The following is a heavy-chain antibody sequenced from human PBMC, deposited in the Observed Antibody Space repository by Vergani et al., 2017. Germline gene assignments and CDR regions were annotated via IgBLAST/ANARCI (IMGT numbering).Heavy chain of an antibody. V-gene: IGHV3-48*02. CDR1: GFTFSSYS. CDR3: ARPLRYSGYDQNY. J-gene: IGHJ4*02. Sequence: EVQLLESGGGLVQPGGSLRLSCAASGFTFSSYSMNWVRQAPGKGLEGVSYISSSSSTIYYADSVKGRFTISRDNAKNSLYLQMNSLRDEDTAVYYCARPLRYSGYDQNYWGQGTLVTVSS. CDR2: ISSSSSTI. D-gene: IGHD5-12*01.